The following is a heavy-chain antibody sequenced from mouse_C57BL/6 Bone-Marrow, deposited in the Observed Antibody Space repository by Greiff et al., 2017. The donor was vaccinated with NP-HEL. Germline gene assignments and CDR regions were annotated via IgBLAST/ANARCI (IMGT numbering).Heavy chain of an antibody. CDR1: GFNIKDDY. D-gene: IGHD2-3*01. V-gene: IGHV14-4*01. CDR3: TRWLLRRGY. Sequence: VQLKESGAELVRPGASVKLSCTASGFNIKDDYMHWVKQRPEQGLEWIGWIEPENGDTEYASKFQGTATITADTSSNTASLQLSSLTSEDTAVYYCTRWLLRRGYWGQGTTLTVSS. CDR2: IEPENGDT. J-gene: IGHJ2*01.